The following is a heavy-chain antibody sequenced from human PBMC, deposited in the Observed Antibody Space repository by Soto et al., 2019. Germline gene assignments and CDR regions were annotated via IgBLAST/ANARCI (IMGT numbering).Heavy chain of an antibody. CDR1: GFTFGSYA. J-gene: IGHJ4*02. Sequence: GGSLRLSCAASGFTFGSYAMSRVRQAPGKGLEWVSAFSGGGGSTYYADSVKGRFTISRDNSKSTLYLQMNGLRAEDTAVYYCAKDSPGAWYWGQGTLVTVSS. V-gene: IGHV3-23*01. CDR2: FSGGGGST. CDR3: AKDSPGAWY.